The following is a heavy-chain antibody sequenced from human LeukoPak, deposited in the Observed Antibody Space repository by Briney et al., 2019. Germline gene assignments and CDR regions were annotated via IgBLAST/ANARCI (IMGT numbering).Heavy chain of an antibody. V-gene: IGHV4-59*01. D-gene: IGHD3-22*01. CDR1: DGSISSNY. Sequence: PSETLSLTCTVSDGSISSNYWSWIRQSPGKGLEWIGYIHYSGSTSYNPSLKSRVTISVDTPKNQFSLKLSSVTAADTAVYYCARVKGSGYYYVFDYWGQGTLVTVSS. CDR3: ARVKGSGYYYVFDY. J-gene: IGHJ4*02. CDR2: IHYSGST.